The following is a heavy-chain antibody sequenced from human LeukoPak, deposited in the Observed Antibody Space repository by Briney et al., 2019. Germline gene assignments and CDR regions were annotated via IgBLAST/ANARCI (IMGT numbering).Heavy chain of an antibody. CDR3: TTERPWMDV. Sequence: GGSLRLSCAASGFTFSSYGMHWVRQAPGKGLEWVAFIRYDGSNKYYADSVKGRFTISRDNSKNTLYLQMSSLKTEDTAVYYCTTERPWMDVWGKGTTVTISS. J-gene: IGHJ6*04. CDR1: GFTFSSYG. CDR2: IRYDGSNK. V-gene: IGHV3-30*02.